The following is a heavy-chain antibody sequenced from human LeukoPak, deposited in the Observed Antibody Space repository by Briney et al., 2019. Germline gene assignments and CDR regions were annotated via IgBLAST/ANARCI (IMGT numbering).Heavy chain of an antibody. CDR1: GFTFSNSA. CDR2: ISGSGGST. D-gene: IGHD4-17*01. V-gene: IGHV3-23*01. J-gene: IGHJ4*02. CDR3: AKDPTTPFDY. Sequence: PGGSLRLSCAASGFTFSNSAMSWVRQAPGKGLEWVSAISGSGGSTYYADSVKGRFTISRDNSKNTLYLQMNSLRVEDTAVYYCAKDPTTPFDYWGQGTLVTVSS.